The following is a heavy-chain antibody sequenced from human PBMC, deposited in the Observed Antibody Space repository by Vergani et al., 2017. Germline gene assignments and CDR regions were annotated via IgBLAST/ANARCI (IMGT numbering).Heavy chain of an antibody. CDR3: ATKSCGTPGCQIGYFRE. J-gene: IGHJ1*01. Sequence: VQLVPSGAEVKKPGESLTISCQISGYSFTNYWIGWVRPAPGKGLEWVAVRSYDGTQKYYADSVKVRFTISRDNSKSTLYLQMNSLRTEDTAVYYCATKSCGTPGCQIGYFREWGQGTLVTVSS. CDR2: RSYDGTQK. CDR1: GYSFTNYW. D-gene: IGHD1-1*01. V-gene: IGHV3-30*03.